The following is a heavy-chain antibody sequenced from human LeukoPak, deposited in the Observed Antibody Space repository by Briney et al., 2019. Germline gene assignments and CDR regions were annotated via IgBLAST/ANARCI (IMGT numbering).Heavy chain of an antibody. Sequence: GRSLRLSCAASGFTFDDYAMHWVRQAPGKGLEWVSGISWNSGSIGYADSVKGRFTISRDNAKNSLYLQMNSLRAEDTALYYCAKRGSYYEDRGQGTLVTVSS. CDR1: GFTFDDYA. D-gene: IGHD1-26*01. J-gene: IGHJ4*02. CDR2: ISWNSGSI. CDR3: AKRGSYYED. V-gene: IGHV3-9*01.